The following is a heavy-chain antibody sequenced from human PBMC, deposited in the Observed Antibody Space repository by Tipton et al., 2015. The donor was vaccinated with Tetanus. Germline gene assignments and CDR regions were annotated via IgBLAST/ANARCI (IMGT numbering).Heavy chain of an antibody. CDR3: ARDRGDYIYYGMDV. CDR1: GYTFTGYY. CDR2: VDPNSGDT. V-gene: IGHV1-2*02. D-gene: IGHD3-22*01. Sequence: QLVQSGAELKKPGASVKVSCTASGYTFTGYYMYWVRQAPGQGLEWVGWVDPNSGDTIYAQNFQGRVTMTRDTSISTVYMELSRLRSDDTAAYYCARDRGDYIYYGMDVWGPGTTVTVSS. J-gene: IGHJ6*02.